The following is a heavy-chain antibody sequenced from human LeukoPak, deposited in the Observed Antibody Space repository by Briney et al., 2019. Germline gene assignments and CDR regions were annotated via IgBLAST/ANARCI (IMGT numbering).Heavy chain of an antibody. CDR1: GFTFSSYS. V-gene: IGHV3-30*02. D-gene: IGHD1-26*01. CDR3: AKGHADEKYSGGYGLDY. CDR2: IRYDGSNK. J-gene: IGHJ4*02. Sequence: PGGSLRLSCAASGFTFSSYSMHWVRQAPGKGLEWVAFIRYDGSNKYYADSVKGRFTISRDNSKNTLYLQMNSLRAEDTAVYYCAKGHADEKYSGGYGLDYWGQGTLVTVSS.